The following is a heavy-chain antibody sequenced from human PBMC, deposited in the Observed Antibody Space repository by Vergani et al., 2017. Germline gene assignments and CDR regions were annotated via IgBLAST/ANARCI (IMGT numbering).Heavy chain of an antibody. CDR2: ISYDGSNK. CDR3: AKDPIVGATVPPSYYFDY. Sequence: VQLVESGGGVVQPGRSLRLSCAASGFTFSSYGMHWVRQAPGKGLEWVAVISYDGSNKYYADSVKGRFTISRDNSKNTLYLQMNSLRAEDTAVYYCAKDPIVGATVPPSYYFDYWGQGTLVTVSS. J-gene: IGHJ4*02. D-gene: IGHD1-26*01. CDR1: GFTFSSYG. V-gene: IGHV3-30*18.